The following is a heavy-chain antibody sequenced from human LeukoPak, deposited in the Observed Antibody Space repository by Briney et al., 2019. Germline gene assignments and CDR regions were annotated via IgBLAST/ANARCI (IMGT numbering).Heavy chain of an antibody. CDR1: GFTFSSYW. D-gene: IGHD6-13*01. V-gene: IGHV3-74*01. CDR3: ARGRYSSSWYSRAFDY. J-gene: IGHJ4*02. Sequence: GGSLRLSCAASGFTFSSYWMHWVRQAPGKGLVWVSRINSDGSSTSYADSVKGRFTISRDNAKNTLYLQMNSLRAEDTAVYYCARGRYSSSWYSRAFDYWGQETLVTVSS. CDR2: INSDGSST.